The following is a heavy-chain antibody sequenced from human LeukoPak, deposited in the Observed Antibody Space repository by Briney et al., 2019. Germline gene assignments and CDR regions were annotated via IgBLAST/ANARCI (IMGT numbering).Heavy chain of an antibody. CDR1: GFTFSSYS. CDR2: ISSSSSTI. D-gene: IGHD2-2*01. J-gene: IGHJ5*02. V-gene: IGHV3-48*04. CDR3: ARRGVVVPAARGVDWFDP. Sequence: GGSLRLSCAASGFTFSSYSMNWVRQAPGKGLEWVSYISSSSSTIYYADSVKGRFTISRDNAKNSLYLQMNSLRAEDTAVYYCARRGVVVPAARGVDWFDPWGQGTLVTVSS.